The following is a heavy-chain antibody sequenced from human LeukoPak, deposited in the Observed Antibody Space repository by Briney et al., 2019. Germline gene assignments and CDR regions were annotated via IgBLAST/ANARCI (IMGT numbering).Heavy chain of an antibody. J-gene: IGHJ6*02. CDR2: ITSSGSSM. CDR1: GFTFSDHY. V-gene: IGHV3-11*01. Sequence: GGSLRLSCAASGFTFSDHYMTWIRQTPGNGLEGVSYITSSGSSMYYADSVKGRFTISRDNAVNSLYLQMNSLRAEDTAVYYCARGHYGLDVWGQGTTVTVSS. CDR3: ARGHYGLDV.